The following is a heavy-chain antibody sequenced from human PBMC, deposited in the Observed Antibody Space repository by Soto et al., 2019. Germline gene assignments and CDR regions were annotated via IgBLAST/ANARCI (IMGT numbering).Heavy chain of an antibody. J-gene: IGHJ6*02. CDR3: AKDPIAVAGNNYYRMDV. CDR1: GFTFSSYG. D-gene: IGHD6-19*01. V-gene: IGHV3-30*18. CDR2: ISSDGSNK. Sequence: PGGSLRLSCVASGFTFSSYGMYWVRQAPGKGLEWVAVISSDGSNKYYADSVKGRFTISRDNSKNTLYLQMNSLRAEDTAVYYCAKDPIAVAGNNYYRMDVWGQGTTVTVSS.